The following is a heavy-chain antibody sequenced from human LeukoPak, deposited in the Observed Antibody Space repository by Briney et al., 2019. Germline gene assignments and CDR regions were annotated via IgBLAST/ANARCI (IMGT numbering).Heavy chain of an antibody. CDR3: ARGLRSSRDFDP. CDR2: MNPNSGNT. CDR1: GYTFTSYD. D-gene: IGHD6-13*01. J-gene: IGHJ5*02. Sequence: ASVKVSCKASGYTFTSYDINWARQATGQGLEWMGWMNPNSGNTGYAQKFQGRVTMTRNTSISTAYMELSSLRSEDTAVYYCARGLRSSRDFDPWGQGTLVTVSS. V-gene: IGHV1-8*01.